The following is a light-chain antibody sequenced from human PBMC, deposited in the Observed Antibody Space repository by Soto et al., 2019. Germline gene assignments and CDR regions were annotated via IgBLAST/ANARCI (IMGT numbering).Light chain of an antibody. Sequence: EIVLTQSPGTLSLSPGERATLSCRASQSVSSSYLAWYQQKPGPAPRLLIYGASSRATCIPDRFSGSGSGTDFTLTISRLEPEDFAVYYCQQYDSSPLTFGGGTKVEIK. J-gene: IGKJ4*01. V-gene: IGKV3-20*01. CDR2: GAS. CDR3: QQYDSSPLT. CDR1: QSVSSSY.